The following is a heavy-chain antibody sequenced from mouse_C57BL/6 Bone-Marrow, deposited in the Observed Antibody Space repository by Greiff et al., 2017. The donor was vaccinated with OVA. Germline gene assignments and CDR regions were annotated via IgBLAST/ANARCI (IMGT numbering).Heavy chain of an antibody. CDR1: GYTFTSYW. V-gene: IGHV1-64*01. CDR2: IHPNSGST. J-gene: IGHJ2*01. CDR3: ARRGLYSNYYFDY. D-gene: IGHD2-5*01. Sequence: VQLQQSGAELVKPGASVKLSCKASGYTFTSYWMHWVKQRPGQGLEWIGMIHPNSGSTNYNEKFKSKATLTVDKSSSTAYMQLSSLTSEDSAVYYCARRGLYSNYYFDYWGQGTTLTVSS.